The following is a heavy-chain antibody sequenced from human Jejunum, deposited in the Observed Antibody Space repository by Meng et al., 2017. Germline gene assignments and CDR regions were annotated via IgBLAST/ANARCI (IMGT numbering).Heavy chain of an antibody. D-gene: IGHD4-23*01. CDR3: ATIDGGIPFDY. CDR1: GFTFSNYE. J-gene: IGHJ4*02. V-gene: IGHV3-48*03. CDR2: SDSSGTTL. Sequence: GGSLRLSCAASGFTFSNYEMNWVRQAPGKGLEWVSYSDSSGTTLYYADSVKGRFTISRDNAKNSLYLQMNSLRVEDTAIYYCATIDGGIPFDYWGQGTLVTVSS.